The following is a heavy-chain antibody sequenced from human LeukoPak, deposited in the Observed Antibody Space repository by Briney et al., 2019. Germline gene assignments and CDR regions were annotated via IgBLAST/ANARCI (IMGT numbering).Heavy chain of an antibody. D-gene: IGHD4-17*01. Sequence: GRSLRLSCAASGFTFSSYAMHWVRQAPGKGLEWVAVISYDGSNKYHADSVKGRFTISRDNSKNTLYLQMNSLRAEDTVVYYCARESYGDNPGNGMDVWGQGTTVTVSS. V-gene: IGHV3-30*04. CDR1: GFTFSSYA. CDR3: ARESYGDNPGNGMDV. CDR2: ISYDGSNK. J-gene: IGHJ6*02.